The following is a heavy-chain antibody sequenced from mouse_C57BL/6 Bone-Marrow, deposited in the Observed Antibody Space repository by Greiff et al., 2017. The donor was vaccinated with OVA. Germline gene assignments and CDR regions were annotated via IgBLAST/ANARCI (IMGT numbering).Heavy chain of an antibody. D-gene: IGHD2-3*01. CDR1: GFTFSSYA. V-gene: IGHV5-9-1*02. Sequence: EVKVVESGEGLVKPGGSLKLSCAASGFTFSSYAMSWVRQTPEKRLEWVAYISSGGDYIYYADTVKGRFTISRDNARNTLYLQMSSLKSEDTAMYYGTREERWLLQYYAMDYWGQGTSVTVSS. J-gene: IGHJ4*01. CDR3: TREERWLLQYYAMDY. CDR2: ISSGGDYI.